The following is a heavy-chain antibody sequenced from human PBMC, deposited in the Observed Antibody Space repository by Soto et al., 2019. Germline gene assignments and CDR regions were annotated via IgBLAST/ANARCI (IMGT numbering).Heavy chain of an antibody. V-gene: IGHV4-31*03. D-gene: IGHD3-22*01. CDR2: IYYSGST. CDR3: ARVNDRSGYPHDF. Sequence: QVQLQESGPGLVKSSQTLSLTCTVSGGSISSSDYYWSWIRQHPGKGLEWIGYIYYSGSTYYNPSLKSRVTLSVDTSNNQFSLKLSSVTAADTAVYYCARVNDRSGYPHDFWGQGTLVTVSS. CDR1: GGSISSSDYY. J-gene: IGHJ4*02.